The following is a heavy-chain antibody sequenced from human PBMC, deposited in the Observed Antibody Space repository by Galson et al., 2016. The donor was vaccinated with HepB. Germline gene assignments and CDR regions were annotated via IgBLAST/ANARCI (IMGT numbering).Heavy chain of an antibody. CDR1: GFTFDDYT. J-gene: IGHJ6*02. CDR3: GKDWGSLWESSGKGMDV. CDR2: ITWDGLSP. V-gene: IGHV3-43*01. Sequence: SLRLSCAAFGFTFDDYTMHWVRQAPGKGLEWVSLITWDGLSPAYAASVKGRFTLSRDNRKNSLYLEMNGLRTEDTALYYCGKDWGSLWESSGKGMDVWGQGTTVAVSS. D-gene: IGHD3-10*01.